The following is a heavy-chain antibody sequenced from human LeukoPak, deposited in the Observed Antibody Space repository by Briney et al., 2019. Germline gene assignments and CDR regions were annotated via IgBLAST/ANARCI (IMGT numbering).Heavy chain of an antibody. Sequence: GGSLRLSCAASGFSFSTYGMHWVRQAPGKGLEWAAFVRFEGTEKYYADSVKGRFIISRDNSRNTLSLQMNSLRGEDTAVYYCAKGPWLAYPYYFDYWGQGTLATVSS. J-gene: IGHJ4*02. V-gene: IGHV3-30*02. CDR1: GFSFSTYG. CDR3: AKGPWLAYPYYFDY. CDR2: VRFEGTEK. D-gene: IGHD6-19*01.